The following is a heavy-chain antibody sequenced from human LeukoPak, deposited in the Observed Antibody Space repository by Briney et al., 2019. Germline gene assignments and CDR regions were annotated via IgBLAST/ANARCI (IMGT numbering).Heavy chain of an antibody. D-gene: IGHD6-13*01. CDR2: IYYSGTT. V-gene: IGHV4-59*01. CDR3: ARGVYIAAAQYGY. CDR1: GGSISSNY. J-gene: IGHJ4*02. Sequence: PSETLSLTCTVSGGSISSNYWSWIRQPPGKGLEWIGYIYYSGTTNYNPSLKSRVTISVDTSKNQFSLKLSSVTAADTAVYYCARGVYIAAAQYGYWGQGTLVTVSS.